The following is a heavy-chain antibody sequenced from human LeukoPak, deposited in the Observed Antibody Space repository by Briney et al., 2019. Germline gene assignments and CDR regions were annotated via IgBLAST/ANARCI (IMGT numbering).Heavy chain of an antibody. CDR3: ARGAVVVVPAAMQYYFDY. Sequence: PGRSLRLSCAASGFTFSSYGMHWVRQAPGKGLEWVAVIWYDGSNKYYADSVKGRFTISRDNSKSTLYLQMNSLRAEDTAVYYCARGAVVVVPAAMQYYFDYWGQGTLVTVSS. CDR2: IWYDGSNK. CDR1: GFTFSSYG. D-gene: IGHD2-2*01. J-gene: IGHJ4*02. V-gene: IGHV3-33*01.